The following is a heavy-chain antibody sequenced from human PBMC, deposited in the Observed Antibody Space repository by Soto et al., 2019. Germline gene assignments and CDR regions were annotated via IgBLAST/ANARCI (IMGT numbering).Heavy chain of an antibody. CDR3: ARVISGSYPGPFGY. V-gene: IGHV3-33*01. Sequence: GWSLRLSCAASGFTFSSYGMHWVRQAPGKGLEWVAGIWYDGSNKYYADSVKGRFTISRDNSKNTLYLQMNSLRAEDTAVYYCARVISGSYPGPFGYWGQGTLVTVSS. D-gene: IGHD1-26*01. CDR1: GFTFSSYG. J-gene: IGHJ4*02. CDR2: IWYDGSNK.